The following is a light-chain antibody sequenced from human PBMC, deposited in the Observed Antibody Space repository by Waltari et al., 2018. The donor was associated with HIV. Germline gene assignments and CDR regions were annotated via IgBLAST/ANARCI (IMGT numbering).Light chain of an antibody. CDR3: HQNYKSPRT. Sequence: DIQMTQSPSSLSASVGDRVTITCHASQSINTFLNWYQQKPGKAPNLLISAASSLQGGVPSRFSGSGSGTDFTLTISNLQPEDLATYFCHQNYKSPRTFGQGTKLQI. CDR1: QSINTF. J-gene: IGKJ2*02. CDR2: AAS. V-gene: IGKV1-39*01.